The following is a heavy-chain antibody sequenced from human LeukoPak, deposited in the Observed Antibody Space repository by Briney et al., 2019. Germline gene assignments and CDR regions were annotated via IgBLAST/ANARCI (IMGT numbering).Heavy chain of an antibody. CDR1: GFTFSSYS. Sequence: PGGSLRLSCAASGFTFSSYSMNWVRQAPGKGLEWVSFISSSSSYIYYADSVKGRFTISRDNAKNSLYLQMNSLRAEDTAVYYCARDLSGSSWLIDAFDIWGQGTMVTVSS. CDR2: ISSSSSYI. CDR3: ARDLSGSSWLIDAFDI. D-gene: IGHD6-13*01. V-gene: IGHV3-21*01. J-gene: IGHJ3*02.